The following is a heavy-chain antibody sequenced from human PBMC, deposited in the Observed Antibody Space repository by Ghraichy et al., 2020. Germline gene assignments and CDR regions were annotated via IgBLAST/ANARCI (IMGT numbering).Heavy chain of an antibody. D-gene: IGHD1-26*01. CDR1: GFTFSSYS. CDR3: ARAQGADYYYYYYGMDV. J-gene: IGHJ6*02. CDR2: ISSSSSTI. Sequence: GGSLRLSCAASGFTFSSYSMNWVRQAPGKGLEWVSYISSSSSTIYYADSVKGRFTISRDNAKNSLYLQMNSLRDEDTAVYYCARAQGADYYYYYYGMDVWGQGTTVTVSS. V-gene: IGHV3-48*02.